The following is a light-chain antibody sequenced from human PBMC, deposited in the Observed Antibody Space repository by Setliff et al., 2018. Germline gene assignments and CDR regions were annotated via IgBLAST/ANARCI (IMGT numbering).Light chain of an antibody. CDR3: AAWDDSLNGYV. J-gene: IGLJ1*01. V-gene: IGLV1-44*01. CDR2: RNN. Sequence: SVLTQPPSASGTPGQRVTISCSGSSSNIGSNTANWYQQLPGTAPKLLIYRNNQRPSGVPDRFPGSKPGTSASLAISGLQSEDEADYYCAAWDDSLNGYVFGTGTKVTVL. CDR1: SSNIGSNT.